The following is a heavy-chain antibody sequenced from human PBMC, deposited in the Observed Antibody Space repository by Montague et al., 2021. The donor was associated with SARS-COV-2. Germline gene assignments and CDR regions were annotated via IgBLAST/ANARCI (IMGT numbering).Heavy chain of an antibody. CDR3: ARGILTINMIVVVIAGASNSFDP. CDR1: GGSFSGYY. CDR2: INQSESP. Sequence: SETLSLTCAVYGGSFSGYYWSWIRQPPGKGLEWIGEINQSESPNYNPSLKSRVTISLDTSKNQISLRLTSVTAADTAVYYCARGILTINMIVVVIAGASNSFDPWGQETLVTVSS. J-gene: IGHJ5*02. V-gene: IGHV4-34*01. D-gene: IGHD3-22*01.